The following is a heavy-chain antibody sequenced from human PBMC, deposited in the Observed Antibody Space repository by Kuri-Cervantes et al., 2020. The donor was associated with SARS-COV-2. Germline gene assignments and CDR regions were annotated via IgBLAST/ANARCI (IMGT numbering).Heavy chain of an antibody. V-gene: IGHV3-74*01. CDR2: INSDGSST. Sequence: GGSLRLSCAASGFTFSSYWMHWVRQAPGKGLVWVSRINSDGSSTSYADSVKGRFTISRDNAKNSLYLQMNSLRAEDTAVYYCARNRYCSSTSCYMEFSFWGQGTLVTVSS. D-gene: IGHD2-2*02. CDR3: ARNRYCSSTSCYMEFSF. CDR1: GFTFSSYW. J-gene: IGHJ4*02.